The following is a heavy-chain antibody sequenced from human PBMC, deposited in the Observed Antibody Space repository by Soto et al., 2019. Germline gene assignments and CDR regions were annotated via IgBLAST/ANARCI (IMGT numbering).Heavy chain of an antibody. Sequence: ASVKVYCKASGYAFTGYGISWVRLATGRGREWMGWISAYNGNTNYAQKPEGRVTMTTDTSTSTAYMELRSLRSDDTAVYYCARDKATYYYDSSGFLTDYWGQGTLLTVSS. J-gene: IGHJ4*02. D-gene: IGHD3-22*01. CDR1: GYAFTGYG. CDR3: ARDKATYYYDSSGFLTDY. V-gene: IGHV1-18*01. CDR2: ISAYNGNT.